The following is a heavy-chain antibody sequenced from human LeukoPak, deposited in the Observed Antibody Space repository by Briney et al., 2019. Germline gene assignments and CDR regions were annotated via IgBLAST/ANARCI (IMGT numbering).Heavy chain of an antibody. CDR3: ARGGGLDV. D-gene: IGHD3-16*01. Sequence: GGSLRLSCAASGFTFSSYWMHWVRQAPGKGLVWVSRIYNDGSSTSYADSVKGRFTISRDNAKSTLYLQMSNLRAEDTAVYFCARGGGLDVWGQGATVTVSS. CDR1: GFTFSSYW. V-gene: IGHV3-74*01. J-gene: IGHJ6*02. CDR2: IYNDGSST.